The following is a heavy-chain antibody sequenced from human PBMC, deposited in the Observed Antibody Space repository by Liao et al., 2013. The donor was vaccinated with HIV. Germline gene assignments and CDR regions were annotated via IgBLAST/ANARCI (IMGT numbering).Heavy chain of an antibody. CDR3: ARDHPNTYYYDSSGFDY. CDR2: IYTSGST. J-gene: IGHJ4*02. V-gene: IGHV4-59*10. Sequence: QVQLQQWGAGLLKPSETLSLTCTVSGGSISSFYWNWIRQPAGKGLEWIGRIYTSGSTNYNPSLKSRVTMSVDTSKNQFSLKLSSVTAADTAVYYCARDHPNTYYYDSSGFDYWGQGTLVTVSS. CDR1: GGSISSFY. D-gene: IGHD3-22*01.